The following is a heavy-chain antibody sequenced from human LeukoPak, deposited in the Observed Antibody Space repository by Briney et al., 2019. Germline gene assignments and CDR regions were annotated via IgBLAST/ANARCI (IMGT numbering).Heavy chain of an antibody. CDR2: INQGESAK. J-gene: IGHJ4*02. Sequence: GGSLRLSCAASGFSFSRYWMSWVRQAPGKGLEWVASINQGESAKFYVDSVKGRFTISRDNAKNALYLQMNSLKAEDTAVYYCARDPATLGLSLDYWGQGTLVTVSS. CDR1: GFSFSRYW. V-gene: IGHV3-7*01. D-gene: IGHD3-22*01. CDR3: ARDPATLGLSLDY.